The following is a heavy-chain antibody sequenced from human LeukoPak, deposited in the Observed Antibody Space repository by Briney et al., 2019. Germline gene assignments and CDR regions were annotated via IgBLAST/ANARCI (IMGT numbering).Heavy chain of an antibody. CDR1: GGSISSYY. V-gene: IGHV4-59*08. Sequence: PPETLSLTCTVSGGSISSYYWRWIRQPPGKGLEWIGYIYYSGSTNYNPSLKSRVTISVDTSKYQFSLKLSSVTAADTAVYYCAGGEYSYYDSSGYYLSYWGQGTLVTVSS. CDR2: IYYSGST. CDR3: AGGEYSYYDSSGYYLSY. D-gene: IGHD3-22*01. J-gene: IGHJ4*02.